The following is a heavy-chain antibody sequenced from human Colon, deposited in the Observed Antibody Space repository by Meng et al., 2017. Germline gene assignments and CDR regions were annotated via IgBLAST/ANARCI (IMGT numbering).Heavy chain of an antibody. CDR2: ISGSGDNT. V-gene: IGHV3-23*01. D-gene: IGHD3-22*01. Sequence: SWVRQAPGTGLEWVSAISGSGDNTYYDDTVKGRFTISRDNSKNTLYLQMNSLRAEDTAVYYCAKDDYYDSSGPSFDYWGQGTLVTVSS. J-gene: IGHJ4*02. CDR3: AKDDYYDSSGPSFDY.